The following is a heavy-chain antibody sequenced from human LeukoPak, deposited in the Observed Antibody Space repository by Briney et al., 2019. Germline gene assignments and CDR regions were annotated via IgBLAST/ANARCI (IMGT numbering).Heavy chain of an antibody. J-gene: IGHJ4*02. CDR2: MNPNSGNT. V-gene: IGHV1-8*01. D-gene: IGHD5-12*01. Sequence: ASVKVSFKASGYTFSSHDINWVRQATGQGLEWMGWMNPNSGNTGYAQRFQGRVTMTRDTSITTAYMELSSLRSEDTAVYYCARRYSGVMQGYFDYWGQGTLVTVSS. CDR3: ARRYSGVMQGYFDY. CDR1: GYTFSSHD.